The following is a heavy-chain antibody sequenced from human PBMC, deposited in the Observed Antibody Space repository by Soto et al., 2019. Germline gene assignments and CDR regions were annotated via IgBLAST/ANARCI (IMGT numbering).Heavy chain of an antibody. V-gene: IGHV3-7*01. CDR3: ARVPYYDFWSGYYYFDY. CDR1: GFTFSSYW. CDR2: IKQDGSEK. J-gene: IGHJ4*02. D-gene: IGHD3-3*01. Sequence: GGSLRLSCAASGFTFSSYWMSWVRQAPGKGLEWVANIKQDGSEKYYVDSVKGRFTISRDNAKNSLYLQMNSLRAEDTAVYYCARVPYYDFWSGYYYFDYWGQGTLVTVSS.